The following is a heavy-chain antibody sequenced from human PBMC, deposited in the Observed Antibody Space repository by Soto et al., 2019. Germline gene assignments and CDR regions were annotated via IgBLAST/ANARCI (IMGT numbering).Heavy chain of an antibody. Sequence: KVSCKASGGTFSSYAISWVRQAPGQGLEWMGGIIPIFGTANYAQKFQGRVTMTRDMSITTVYMELNNLSPDDTAVYYCGRGRSGQIVVFYWGQGTPVTVSS. CDR2: IIPIFGTA. V-gene: IGHV1-69*05. CDR3: GRGRSGQIVVFY. CDR1: GGTFSSYA. J-gene: IGHJ4*02. D-gene: IGHD1-26*01.